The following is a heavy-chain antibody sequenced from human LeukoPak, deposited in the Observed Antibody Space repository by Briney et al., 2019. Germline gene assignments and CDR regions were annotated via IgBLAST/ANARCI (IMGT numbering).Heavy chain of an antibody. CDR3: ATLPTVSTSVFDY. V-gene: IGHV3-30*03. CDR2: ISYDGSNK. J-gene: IGHJ4*02. CDR1: GFTFSSYG. Sequence: PGGSLRLSCAASGFTFSSYGMHWVRQAPGKGLEWVAVISYDGSNKYYADSVKGRFTISRDNSKNTLYLQMNSLRAEDTAVYYCATLPTVSTSVFDYWGQGTLVTVSS. D-gene: IGHD2/OR15-2a*01.